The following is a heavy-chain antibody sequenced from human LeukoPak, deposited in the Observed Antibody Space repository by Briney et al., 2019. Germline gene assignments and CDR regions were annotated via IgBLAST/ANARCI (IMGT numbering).Heavy chain of an antibody. J-gene: IGHJ4*02. CDR1: GFTFSSYG. CDR2: ISYDGSNK. V-gene: IGHV3-30*18. CDR3: AKDLAAMVPDFDY. Sequence: PGRSLRLSCAASGFTFSSYGMHWVRQAPGKGLEWVAVISYDGSNKYYADSVKGRFTISRDNSKSTLYLQMNSLRAEDTAVYYCAKDLAAMVPDFDYWGQGTLVTVSS. D-gene: IGHD5-18*01.